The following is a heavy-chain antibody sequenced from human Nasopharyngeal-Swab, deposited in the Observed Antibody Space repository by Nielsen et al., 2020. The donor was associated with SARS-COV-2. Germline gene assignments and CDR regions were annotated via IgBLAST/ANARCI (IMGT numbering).Heavy chain of an antibody. Sequence: SLKISCAASGFTFSSYAMHWVRQAPGKGLEWVAVISYDGSNKYYADSVKGRFTISRDNSKNTLYLQMNSLRAEDTAVYYCARVSSGWYAYYYYGMNVWGQGTTVTVSS. CDR1: GFTFSSYA. D-gene: IGHD6-19*01. V-gene: IGHV3-30*04. CDR3: ARVSSGWYAYYYYGMNV. J-gene: IGHJ6*02. CDR2: ISYDGSNK.